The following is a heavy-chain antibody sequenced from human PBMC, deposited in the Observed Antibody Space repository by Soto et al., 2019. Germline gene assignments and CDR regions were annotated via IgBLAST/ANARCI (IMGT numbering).Heavy chain of an antibody. CDR1: GFTFSSYG. D-gene: IGHD3-22*01. CDR3: AKDPYYYDSSGPNWFAP. V-gene: IGHV3-30*18. Sequence: PGGALRLSCAASGFTFSSYGMHGVRHAPGKGLEWVAVISYDGSNKYYADSVKGRFTISRDNSKNTLYLQMNSLRAEDTAVYYCAKDPYYYDSSGPNWFAPRGQRTLVPVSS. CDR2: ISYDGSNK. J-gene: IGHJ5*02.